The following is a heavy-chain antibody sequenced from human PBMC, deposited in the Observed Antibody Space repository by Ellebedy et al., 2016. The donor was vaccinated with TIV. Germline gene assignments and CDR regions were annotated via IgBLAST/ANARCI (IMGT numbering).Heavy chain of an antibody. D-gene: IGHD6-19*01. CDR3: ARQGHSSGWYVGEYYFDY. CDR1: GGSISSSSYY. J-gene: IGHJ4*02. V-gene: IGHV4-39*01. CDR2: IYYSGST. Sequence: MPGGSLRLSCTVSGGSISSSSYYWGWIRQPPWKGLEWIGSIYYSGSTYYNPSLKSRVTISVDTSKNQFSLKLSSVTAADTAVYYCARQGHSSGWYVGEYYFDYWGQGTLVTVSS.